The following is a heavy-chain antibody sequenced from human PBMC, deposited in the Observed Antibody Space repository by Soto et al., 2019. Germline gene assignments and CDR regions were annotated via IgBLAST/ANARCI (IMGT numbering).Heavy chain of an antibody. V-gene: IGHV1-69*13. Sequence: SVKVSCKASGGTFRNHVFNWVRQAPGQGLEWMGGIIPIIGTPNYAQKSQGRVTITADASTNTVYLEVSSLRSQDTAVYYCARDLEFRDGNISHLDYWGQGTLVTVSS. CDR1: GGTFRNHV. CDR2: IIPIIGTP. J-gene: IGHJ4*02. D-gene: IGHD3-10*01. CDR3: ARDLEFRDGNISHLDY.